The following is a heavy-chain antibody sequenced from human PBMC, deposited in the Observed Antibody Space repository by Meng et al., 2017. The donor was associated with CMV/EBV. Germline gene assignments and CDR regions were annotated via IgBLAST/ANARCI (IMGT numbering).Heavy chain of an antibody. D-gene: IGHD2-2*01. CDR1: GYTFTSYA. V-gene: IGHV1-2*02. CDR2: INPNSGGT. Sequence: ASVKVSCKASGYTFTSYAMNWVRQAPGQGLEWMGWINPNSGGTNYAQKFQGRVTMTRDTSISTAYMELSRLRSDDTAVYYCARAQYCSSTSCYEGNDWFDPWGQGTLVTVSS. CDR3: ARAQYCSSTSCYEGNDWFDP. J-gene: IGHJ5*02.